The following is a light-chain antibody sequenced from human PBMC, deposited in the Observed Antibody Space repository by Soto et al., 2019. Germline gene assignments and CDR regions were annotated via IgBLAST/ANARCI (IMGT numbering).Light chain of an antibody. J-gene: IGLJ1*01. CDR3: SSYTSSSTL. CDR2: DVS. V-gene: IGLV2-14*01. Sequence: QSVLTQPRSVCGSPGQSVTISCNGTSSDVGAYDYVSWYQQHPGKAPKLMIYDVSNRPSGVSNRFSGSKSGNTASLTISGLQAEDEADYYCSSYTSSSTLFGTGTKVTVL. CDR1: SSDVGAYDY.